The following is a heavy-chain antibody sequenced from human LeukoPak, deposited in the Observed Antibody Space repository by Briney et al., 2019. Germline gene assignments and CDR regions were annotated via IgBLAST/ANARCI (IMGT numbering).Heavy chain of an antibody. V-gene: IGHV4-59*01. D-gene: IGHD3-16*01. CDR3: TRGAGWLIDY. Sequence: PSETLSLTCTVSGGPISDYYRGWIRKPPGKGLEWIGYFYNSGSSTYNPSLKSRVTISVDTSKEQFSLKVNSVTAADTAVYYCTRGAGWLIDYWGQGILVTLSS. CDR2: FYNSGSS. CDR1: GGPISDYY. J-gene: IGHJ4*02.